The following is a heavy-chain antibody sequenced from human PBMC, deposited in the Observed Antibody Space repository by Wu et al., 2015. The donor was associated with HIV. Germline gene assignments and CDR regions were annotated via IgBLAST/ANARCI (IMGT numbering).Heavy chain of an antibody. J-gene: IGHJ4*02. Sequence: QVQLVQSGAEVKKPGSSVKVSCKASGGTFSSYSISWVRQAPGQGLEWMGGITPIFGTPNYAQNFQGRVTITADESTSIAYMELSSLRSEDTAVYYCARDPFYYDSLDRFDYWGQGTLVTVSS. CDR2: ITPIFGTP. CDR3: ARDPFYYDSLDRFDY. D-gene: IGHD3-22*01. V-gene: IGHV1-69*12. CDR1: GGTFSSYS.